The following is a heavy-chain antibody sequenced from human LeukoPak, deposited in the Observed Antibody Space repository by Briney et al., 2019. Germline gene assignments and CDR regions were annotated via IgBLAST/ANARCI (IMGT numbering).Heavy chain of an antibody. J-gene: IGHJ4*02. V-gene: IGHV3-23*01. D-gene: IGHD3-9*01. CDR2: IVYSGGST. CDR3: SKWGDYDVLTGYYDSDF. CDR1: GFTFTNYA. Sequence: PGGSLTLSCAASGFTFTNYAMSWVRQAPGKGLEWVSAIVYSGGSTYYADSVKGRFSIPRDNSKNTLFLQMNSLRVEDAALYYCSKWGDYDVLTGYYDSDFWGQGTLVTVSS.